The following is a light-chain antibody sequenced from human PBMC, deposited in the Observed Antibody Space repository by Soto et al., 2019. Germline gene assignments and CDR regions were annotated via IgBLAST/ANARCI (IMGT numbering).Light chain of an antibody. CDR3: QQRNSWPPT. CDR2: YAS. CDR1: QSVGND. Sequence: EIVLTQSPATLSLSPGDRATLSCRASQSVGNDLVWYHQKRGQAPRVLIYYASNRATGIPARFSGSGSGTEFTLTVSGLEPEDFAFCYCQQRNSWPPTFGGGTRVEIK. V-gene: IGKV3-11*01. J-gene: IGKJ4*01.